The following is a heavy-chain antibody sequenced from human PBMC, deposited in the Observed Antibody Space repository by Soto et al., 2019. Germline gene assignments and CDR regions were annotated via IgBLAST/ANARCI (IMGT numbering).Heavy chain of an antibody. V-gene: IGHV4-31*03. CDR2: IDYSGST. J-gene: IGHJ4*02. CDR3: ARGRGTVTTVTTHLDY. Sequence: QVQLQESGPGLVKPSQTLSLTCTVSGGSISSGGYYWSWIRQHPGKGLEWIGYIDYSGSTYYNPSLEGRFTISVNTSKNQFSLKLSSVTAADTAVYYCARGRGTVTTVTTHLDYWGQGTLVTVSS. D-gene: IGHD4-17*01. CDR1: GGSISSGGYY.